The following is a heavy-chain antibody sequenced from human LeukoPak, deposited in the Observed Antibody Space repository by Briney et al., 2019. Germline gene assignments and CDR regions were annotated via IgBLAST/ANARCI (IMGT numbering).Heavy chain of an antibody. CDR1: GGSISSSSYY. V-gene: IGHV4-39*01. CDR2: IYYSGST. CDR3: ARPPYYDFWSGYPPYYYYYMDV. J-gene: IGHJ6*03. Sequence: SETLSLTCTVSGGSISSSSYYWGWIRQPPGKGLEWIGSIYYSGSTYYNPSLKSRVTISVDTSKHQFSLKLSSVTAADTAVYYCARPPYYDFWSGYPPYYYYYMDVWGKGTTVTVSS. D-gene: IGHD3-3*01.